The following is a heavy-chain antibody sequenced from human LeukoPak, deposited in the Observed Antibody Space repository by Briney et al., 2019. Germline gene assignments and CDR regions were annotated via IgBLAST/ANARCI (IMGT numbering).Heavy chain of an antibody. V-gene: IGHV4-4*02. D-gene: IGHD6-6*01. Sequence: SETLSLTCAVSGGSISSSDWWSWVRLPPGKGLEWIGEIYHSGSTNYNPSLKSRVTISLDMIKNQFSLKVSSVTAADTAVYYCASSWTEGYWGPGTLVTVSS. J-gene: IGHJ4*02. CDR2: IYHSGST. CDR1: GGSISSSDW. CDR3: ASSWTEGY.